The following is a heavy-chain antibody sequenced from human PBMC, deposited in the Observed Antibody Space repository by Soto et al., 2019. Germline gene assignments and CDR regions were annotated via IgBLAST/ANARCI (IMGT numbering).Heavy chain of an antibody. V-gene: IGHV4-4*02. CDR3: ARASGVRAVAGTETSWFDP. D-gene: IGHD6-19*01. CDR1: GGSISSSNW. Sequence: SETLSLTCAVSGGSISSSNWWGWVRQPPGKGLEWIGEIYHSGSTNYNPSLKSRVTISVDKSKNQFSLKLSSVTAADTAVYYCARASGVRAVAGTETSWFDPWGQGTLVTVSS. J-gene: IGHJ5*02. CDR2: IYHSGST.